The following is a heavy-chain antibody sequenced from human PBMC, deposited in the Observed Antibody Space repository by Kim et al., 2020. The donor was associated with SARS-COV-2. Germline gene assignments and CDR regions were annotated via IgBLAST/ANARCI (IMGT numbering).Heavy chain of an antibody. Sequence: GESLKISCKGSGYSFTSYWIGWVRQMPGKGLEWMGIIYPGDSDTRYSPSFQGQVTISADKSISTAYLQWSSLKASDTAMYYCARQIGNGSSWYRGYWYFDLWGRGTLVTVSS. CDR3: ARQIGNGSSWYRGYWYFDL. CDR2: IYPGDSDT. D-gene: IGHD6-13*01. J-gene: IGHJ2*01. CDR1: GYSFTSYW. V-gene: IGHV5-51*01.